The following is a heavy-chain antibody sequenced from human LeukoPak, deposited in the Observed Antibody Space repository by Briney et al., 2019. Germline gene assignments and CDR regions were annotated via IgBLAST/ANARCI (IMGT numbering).Heavy chain of an antibody. D-gene: IGHD6-13*01. Sequence: GGSLRLSCAASGFTFSSYSMNWVRQAPGKGLEWVAVIWYDGSNKYHADSVKGRFTISRDNSKNTLYLQMNSLRAEDTAVYYCAKGKEGGIPAAGTVNAFDIWGQGTMVTVSS. CDR3: AKGKEGGIPAAGTVNAFDI. J-gene: IGHJ3*02. CDR1: GFTFSSYS. V-gene: IGHV3-33*08. CDR2: IWYDGSNK.